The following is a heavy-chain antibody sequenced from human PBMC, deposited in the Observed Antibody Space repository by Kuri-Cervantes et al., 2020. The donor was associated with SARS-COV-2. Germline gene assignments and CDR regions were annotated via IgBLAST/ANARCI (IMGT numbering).Heavy chain of an antibody. V-gene: IGHV1-3*01. CDR1: GYTFTSYA. Sequence: ASVKVSCKASGYTFTSYAMHWVRQAPGQRLEWMGWINAGNGNTKYSQKFQGRVTITRDTSASTAYMELSSLRSEDTAVYYCARGSNKRLYGEVLSLGDAFDIWGQGTMVTVSS. J-gene: IGHJ3*02. CDR3: ARGSNKRLYGEVLSLGDAFDI. CDR2: INAGNGNT. D-gene: IGHD3-10*01.